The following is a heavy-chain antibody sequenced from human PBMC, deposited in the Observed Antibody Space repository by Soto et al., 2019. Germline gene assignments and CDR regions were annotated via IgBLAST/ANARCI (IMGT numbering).Heavy chain of an antibody. CDR2: INPNSGGT. D-gene: IGHD6-6*01. V-gene: IGHV1-2*02. J-gene: IGHJ6*02. CDR3: ERRGYSSSADP. CDR1: GYTFTGYY. Sequence: ASVKVSCRASGYTFTGYYMHWVRQAPGQGLEWMGWINPNSGGTNYEQKFQGRVTMTRDTSISTAYMELSRLRSDDTAVYYCERRGYSSSADPWGQGTTVTVSS.